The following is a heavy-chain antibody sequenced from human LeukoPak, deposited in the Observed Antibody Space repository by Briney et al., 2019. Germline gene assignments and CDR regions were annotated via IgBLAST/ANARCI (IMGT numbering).Heavy chain of an antibody. V-gene: IGHV3-53*01. Sequence: PGGSLRLSCAASGFTVSSTYMSWVRQAPGKGLEWVSVIYKDGKIYYIDSVKGRFTISRDNSENTLYLQMNSLTVDDTAVYFCAKERQTGDYFTSDYWGQGTLVTVSS. D-gene: IGHD4-17*01. CDR2: IYKDGKI. CDR1: GFTVSSTY. CDR3: AKERQTGDYFTSDY. J-gene: IGHJ4*02.